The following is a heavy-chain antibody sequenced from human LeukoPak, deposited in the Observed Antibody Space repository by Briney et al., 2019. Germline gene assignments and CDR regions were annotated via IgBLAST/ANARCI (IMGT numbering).Heavy chain of an antibody. J-gene: IGHJ4*02. Sequence: GGSLRLSCAASGFTFSDYYMSWIRQAPGKGLEGVSYISSSGSTIYYADSVKGRFTISRDNAKNSLYLQMNSLRAEDTAVYYCASPTIFRPDLLYYFDYWGQGTLVTVSS. CDR3: ASPTIFRPDLLYYFDY. D-gene: IGHD3-3*01. CDR1: GFTFSDYY. CDR2: ISSSGSTI. V-gene: IGHV3-11*04.